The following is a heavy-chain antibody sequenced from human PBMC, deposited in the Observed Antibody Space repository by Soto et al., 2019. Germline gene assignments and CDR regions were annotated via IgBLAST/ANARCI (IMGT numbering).Heavy chain of an antibody. CDR3: ARQIYDSDTGPNFQYYFDS. CDR2: IDPSDSQT. D-gene: IGHD3-22*01. CDR1: VYSFAGYW. V-gene: IGHV5-10-1*01. J-gene: IGHJ4*02. Sequence: GESLKISCKGSVYSFAGYWITWVRQKPGKGLEWMGRIDPSDSQTYYSPSFRGHVTISVTKSITTVFLQWSSLRTSDTAMYYCARQIYDSDTGPNFQYYFDSWGQGTPVTVSS.